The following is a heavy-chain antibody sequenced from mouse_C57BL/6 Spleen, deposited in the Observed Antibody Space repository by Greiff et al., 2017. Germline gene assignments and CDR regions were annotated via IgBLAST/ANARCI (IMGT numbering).Heavy chain of an antibody. CDR3: ARGDTTGGFAY. V-gene: IGHV1-26*01. Sequence: EVQLQQSGPELVKPGASVKISCKASGYTFTDYYMNWVKQSHGKSLEWIGDINPNNGGTSYNQKFKGKATLTVDKSSSTAYMELRSLTSEDSAVYDCARGDTTGGFAYWGQGTLVTVSA. J-gene: IGHJ3*01. CDR2: INPNNGGT. D-gene: IGHD2-12*01. CDR1: GYTFTDYY.